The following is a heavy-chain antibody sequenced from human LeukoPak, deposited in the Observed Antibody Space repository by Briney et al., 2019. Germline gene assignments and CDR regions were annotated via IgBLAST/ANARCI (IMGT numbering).Heavy chain of an antibody. CDR3: ARISRYYYDSSGYFDY. J-gene: IGHJ4*02. D-gene: IGHD3-22*01. Sequence: ASVKVSCKASGYTFTGYYMHWVRQAPGQGLEWMGWINPNSGGTNYAQKFQGRVAMTRDTSISTAYMELSRLRSDDTAVYYCARISRYYYDSSGYFDYWGQGTLVTVSS. CDR1: GYTFTGYY. CDR2: INPNSGGT. V-gene: IGHV1-2*02.